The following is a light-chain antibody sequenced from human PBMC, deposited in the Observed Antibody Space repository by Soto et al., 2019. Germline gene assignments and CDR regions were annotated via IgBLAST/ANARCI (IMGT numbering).Light chain of an antibody. CDR2: GAA. V-gene: IGKV3-20*01. CDR1: QSVSSSY. CDR3: QQYGSSPPYT. Sequence: EIVLTQSPGTLSLSPGERATLSCRASQSVSSSYLAWYQQKPGKAPRLLIYGAASRANGIPDRFSGSGSGTDFTLTISRLEPEDFAVYYCQQYGSSPPYTFGQGTKLEIK. J-gene: IGKJ2*01.